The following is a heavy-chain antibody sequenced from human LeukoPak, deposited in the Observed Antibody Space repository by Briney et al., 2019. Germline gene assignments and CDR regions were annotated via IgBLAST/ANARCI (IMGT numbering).Heavy chain of an antibody. J-gene: IGHJ4*02. Sequence: ASVKVSCKVSGYTLTELSMHWVRQAPGKGLEWMGGFDPEDGETIYAQKFQGRVTMTEDTSADTAYMELSSLRSEDTAVYYCATDLDIAVAGTILDYWGQGTLVTVSS. CDR3: ATDLDIAVAGTILDY. CDR1: GYTLTELS. CDR2: FDPEDGET. V-gene: IGHV1-24*01. D-gene: IGHD6-19*01.